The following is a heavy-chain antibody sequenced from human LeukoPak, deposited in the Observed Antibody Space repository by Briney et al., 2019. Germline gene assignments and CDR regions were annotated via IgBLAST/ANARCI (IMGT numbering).Heavy chain of an antibody. CDR1: GGSISTYY. Sequence: SETLSLTCAVSGGSISTYYWNWIRQPAGKGLEWIGRIYNSGSTNYNPSLKSRLTMSIDKAKNKFSLKVNSVTAADTAVYYCARVVSGGTFDSWGQGTLVTVSS. CDR2: IYNSGST. J-gene: IGHJ5*01. V-gene: IGHV4-4*07. D-gene: IGHD1-1*01. CDR3: ARVVSGGTFDS.